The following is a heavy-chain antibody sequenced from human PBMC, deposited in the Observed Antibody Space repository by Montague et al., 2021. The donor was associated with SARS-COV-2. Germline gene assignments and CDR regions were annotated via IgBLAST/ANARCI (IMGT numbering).Heavy chain of an antibody. CDR3: ARGVRQLGVRYYYYYIDV. CDR2: INHSGST. CDR1: GGSFSGHY. J-gene: IGHJ6*03. Sequence: SETLSLTCAVYGGSFSGHYWSWIRQPPGKGLEWIGEINHSGSTNYNPSLKSRVTISMDTSKNQFSLKLSSVTAADTAVYYCARGVRQLGVRYYYYYIDVWDKGTTVTVSS. D-gene: IGHD6-6*01. V-gene: IGHV4-34*01.